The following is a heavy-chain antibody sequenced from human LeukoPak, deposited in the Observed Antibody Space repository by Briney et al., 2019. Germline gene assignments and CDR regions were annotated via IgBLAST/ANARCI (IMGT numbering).Heavy chain of an antibody. Sequence: PSETLSLTCSVSGGSISSSNYYWSWIRQPAGKGLEWIGRIYTSESTNYNPSLKSRVTISVDTSRNQFSLKLSSVTAADTAVYYCARGGWGWFDPWGQGTLVTVSS. J-gene: IGHJ5*02. V-gene: IGHV4-61*02. D-gene: IGHD3-16*01. CDR1: GGSISSSNYY. CDR3: ARGGWGWFDP. CDR2: IYTSEST.